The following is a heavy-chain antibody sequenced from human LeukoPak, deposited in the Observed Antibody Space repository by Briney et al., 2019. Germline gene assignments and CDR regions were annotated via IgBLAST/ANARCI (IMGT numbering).Heavy chain of an antibody. Sequence: GGSLRLSCAASGFTFSNYWMHWVRQAPGKGLVWVSRIDGDGSSLAYADSVKGRFTVSRDNAKNTLYLQMDSLRAEDTAVYYCSRASYSAPTPGHWGQGTLVTVSS. J-gene: IGHJ4*02. CDR3: SRASYSAPTPGH. CDR2: IDGDGSSL. D-gene: IGHD1-26*01. V-gene: IGHV3-74*01. CDR1: GFTFSNYW.